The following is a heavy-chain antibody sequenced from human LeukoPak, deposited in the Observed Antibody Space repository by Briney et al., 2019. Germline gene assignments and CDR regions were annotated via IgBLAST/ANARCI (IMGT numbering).Heavy chain of an antibody. Sequence: PSETLSLTCAVYGVSFSGYYWSWIRQPPGKGLEWIGEINHSGSTNYNPSLKSRVTISVDTSKTQFSLKLSSVTAADTAVYYCARAGVRSGSSTSDFDYWGQGTLVTVSS. D-gene: IGHD2-2*01. CDR2: INHSGST. V-gene: IGHV4-34*01. CDR1: GVSFSGYY. CDR3: ARAGVRSGSSTSDFDY. J-gene: IGHJ4*02.